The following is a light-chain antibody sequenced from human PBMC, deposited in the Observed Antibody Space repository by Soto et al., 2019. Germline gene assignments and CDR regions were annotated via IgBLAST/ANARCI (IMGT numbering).Light chain of an antibody. CDR1: KNDIGLYDF. V-gene: IGLV2-8*01. CDR3: KSYAGSNTYV. J-gene: IGLJ1*01. CDR2: EVV. Sequence: QSALAQPPSASGSPGQSVTISCTGTKNDIGLYDFVSWYQHHPGKAPRLIIYEVVQRPSGVPDRFSGSKSGNTASLTVSGLQAADEADYFCKSYAGSNTYVFGSGTKATVL.